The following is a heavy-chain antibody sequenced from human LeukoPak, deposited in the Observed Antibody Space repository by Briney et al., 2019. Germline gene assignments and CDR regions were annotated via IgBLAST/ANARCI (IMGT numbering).Heavy chain of an antibody. J-gene: IGHJ4*02. Sequence: KPGGSLRLSCAAFGFTFRSYSMNWVRQAPGKGLEWVPSISSSSSYIYYADSVKGRFTISRDNSKNSLYLQMNSLRTEDTALYYCAKEGPIAVAGYFDYWGQGTLVTVSS. V-gene: IGHV3-21*04. D-gene: IGHD6-19*01. CDR3: AKEGPIAVAGYFDY. CDR1: GFTFRSYS. CDR2: ISSSSSYI.